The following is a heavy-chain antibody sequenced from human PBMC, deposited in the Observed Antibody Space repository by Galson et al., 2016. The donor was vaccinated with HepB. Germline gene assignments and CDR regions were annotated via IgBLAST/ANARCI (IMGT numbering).Heavy chain of an antibody. CDR2: ISANSGNT. CDR1: GYRFPTYG. J-gene: IGHJ4*02. Sequence: SVKVSCKASGYRFPTYGISWVRQAPGQGLEWLGWISANSGNTRYAEKFQDRVTMTRDTSASSVYMDLRSLRSDDTAVYYCARDVQYRFDYWGQGTMVTVS. V-gene: IGHV1-18*04. D-gene: IGHD1-1*01. CDR3: ARDVQYRFDY.